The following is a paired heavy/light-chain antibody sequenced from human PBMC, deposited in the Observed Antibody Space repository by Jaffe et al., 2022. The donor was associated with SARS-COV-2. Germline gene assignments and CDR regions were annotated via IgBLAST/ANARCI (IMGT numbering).Light chain of an antibody. CDR1: QSISNY. CDR2: ATS. CDR3: QQSYSIPLT. V-gene: IGKV1-39*01. Sequence: DIQMTQSPSSLSASVGDRVTITCRASQSISNYLNWYQQKAGKAPKLLIYATSSLQSGVPSRFSGSASGTDFTLTVSSLQPEDFATYFCQQSYSIPLTFGGGTKVEI. J-gene: IGKJ4*01.
Heavy chain of an antibody. CDR1: GGTFSRYG. D-gene: IGHD4-17*01. V-gene: IGHV1-69*01. CDR2: IIPILGTA. Sequence: QVQLVQSGAEVKKPGSSVKVSCKASGGTFSRYGISWVRQAPGQGLEWMGGIIPILGTANYAQKFQGRVTITADESTSTAYMELSSLRSEDTAVYYCARDGGTVTPGYWGQGTLVTVSS. CDR3: ARDGGTVTPGY. J-gene: IGHJ4*02.